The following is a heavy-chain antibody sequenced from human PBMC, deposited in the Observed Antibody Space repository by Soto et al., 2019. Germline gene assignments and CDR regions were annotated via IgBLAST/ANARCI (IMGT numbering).Heavy chain of an antibody. CDR3: ARHKSSSWYTDYYSYYGMDV. CDR1: GYSFTIYW. D-gene: IGHD6-13*01. CDR2: IYPGDSDP. V-gene: IGHV5-51*01. J-gene: IGHJ6*02. Sequence: GESLKISCTGSGYSFTIYWIGWVRQMPGKGLEWMGIIYPGDSDPRYSPSFQGQVTISADKSTGTAYLQWNSLKASDTAMYYCARHKSSSWYTDYYSYYGMDVWGPGTTVTVFS.